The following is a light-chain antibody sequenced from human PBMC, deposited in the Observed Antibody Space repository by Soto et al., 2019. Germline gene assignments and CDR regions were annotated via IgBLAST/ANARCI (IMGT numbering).Light chain of an antibody. CDR3: QVWASTAEFVV. Sequence: SYELTQPPSVSVAPGQTAKITCGGAKIGSKIVHWYKQRPGQAPVPVVFDATDRPSGIPDRISASRSGDTATLTISRVDAGDEADYYCQVWASTAEFVVFGSGTKVTVL. CDR1: KIGSKI. CDR2: DAT. J-gene: IGLJ1*01. V-gene: IGLV3-21*02.